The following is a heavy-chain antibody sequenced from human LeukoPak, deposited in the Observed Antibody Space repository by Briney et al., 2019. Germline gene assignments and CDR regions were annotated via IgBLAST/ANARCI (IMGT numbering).Heavy chain of an antibody. J-gene: IGHJ4*02. D-gene: IGHD6-13*01. V-gene: IGHV3-21*04. CDR3: ARVVGGSSSFDY. CDR2: ISSSSSYI. Sequence: GGSLRLSCAASGFTFSSYSMNWVRQAPGKGLEWVSSISSSSSYIYYADSVKGRFTISRDNAKNSLYLQMNSLRSEDTAVYYCARVVGGSSSFDYWGQGTLVTVSS. CDR1: GFTFSSYS.